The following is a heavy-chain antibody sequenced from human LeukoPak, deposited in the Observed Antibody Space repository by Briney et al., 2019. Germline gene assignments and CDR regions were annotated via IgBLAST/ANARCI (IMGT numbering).Heavy chain of an antibody. J-gene: IGHJ5*02. CDR1: GFTFRCYA. CDR2: IGGSGGSR. Sequence: GALRLSCAASGFTFRCYALSWVRQAPGKGLEWVCSIGGSGGSRYYTGSVQVRFSITSDNSKYTQKLHLNSLRADDTAVYYCARDRMLGGTRWFDPWGQGTLVTVSS. CDR3: ARDRMLGGTRWFDP. D-gene: IGHD3-16*01. V-gene: IGHV3-23*01.